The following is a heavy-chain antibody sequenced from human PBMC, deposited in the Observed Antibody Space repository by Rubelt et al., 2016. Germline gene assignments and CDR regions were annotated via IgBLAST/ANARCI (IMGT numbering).Heavy chain of an antibody. J-gene: IGHJ4*02. Sequence: GKGLEWVSVIYSGGSTYYADSVKGRFTISRDNSKNTLYLQMNSLRAEDTAVYYCAKVAVAGFRVVFDYWGQGTLITVSS. CDR3: AKVAVAGFRVVFDY. D-gene: IGHD6-19*01. CDR2: IYSGGST. V-gene: IGHV3-53*01.